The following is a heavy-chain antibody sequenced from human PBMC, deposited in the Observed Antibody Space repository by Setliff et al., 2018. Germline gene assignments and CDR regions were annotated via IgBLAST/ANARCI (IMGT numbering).Heavy chain of an antibody. CDR2: ISGSGDST. Sequence: PGESLKISCVASGFTFSNYAMSWVRQAPGKGPEWVSTISGSGDSTYYADAMRGRFTISRDNSKNSLYLQAKGLRAEDTAVYYCVKDGVGPTYTYFFDYWGQGSQVTVSS. J-gene: IGHJ4*02. CDR3: VKDGVGPTYTYFFDY. CDR1: GFTFSNYA. V-gene: IGHV3-23*01. D-gene: IGHD1-26*01.